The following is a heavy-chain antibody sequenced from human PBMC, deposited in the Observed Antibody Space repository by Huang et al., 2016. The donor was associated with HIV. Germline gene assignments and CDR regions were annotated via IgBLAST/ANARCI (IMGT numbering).Heavy chain of an antibody. CDR3: ARDPGPYMVMKQWENWDY. Sequence: QVQLVQSGAEVKKPGSSVKVSCKASGGTFSRYSFSWVRQAPGQGLEWMGGISPMFGSANYAQNCQGRVTITADESTSTVYMELTSLRSDDTAVYFCARDPGPYMVMKQWENWDYWGQGTLVTVSS. J-gene: IGHJ4*02. CDR2: ISPMFGSA. CDR1: GGTFSRYS. V-gene: IGHV1-69*01. D-gene: IGHD5-18*01.